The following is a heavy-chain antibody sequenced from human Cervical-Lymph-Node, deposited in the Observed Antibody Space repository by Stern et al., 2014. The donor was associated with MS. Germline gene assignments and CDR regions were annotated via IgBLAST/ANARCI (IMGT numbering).Heavy chain of an antibody. Sequence: EMQLVESGAEVKKPGESLKISCEASGYLFDDYWIGWVRQMSGRGLELVAIIFPRDSNTRYRPSVQGQVTISADKSITTAYLQWSSRKASDTAMYYWARSPATPSGYDRFDYWGQGALVTVSS. CDR1: GYLFDDYW. CDR3: ARSPATPSGYDRFDY. CDR2: IFPRDSNT. D-gene: IGHD5-12*01. V-gene: IGHV5-51*03. J-gene: IGHJ4*02.